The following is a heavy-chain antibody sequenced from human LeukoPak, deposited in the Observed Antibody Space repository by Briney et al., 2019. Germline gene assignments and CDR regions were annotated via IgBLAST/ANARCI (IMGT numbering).Heavy chain of an antibody. CDR3: ARRPGHGSETRFDP. V-gene: IGHV4-39*01. J-gene: IGHJ5*02. D-gene: IGHD1-14*01. CDR1: GGSLSSSSYY. CDR2: IYYSGST. Sequence: KPSETLSLTCTVSGGSLSSSSYYWGWIRQPPGKGLEWIGSIYYSGSTYYNPSLKSRVTISVDTSKNQFSLKLSSVTAGDTAVYYCARRPGHGSETRFDPWGQGTLVTVSS.